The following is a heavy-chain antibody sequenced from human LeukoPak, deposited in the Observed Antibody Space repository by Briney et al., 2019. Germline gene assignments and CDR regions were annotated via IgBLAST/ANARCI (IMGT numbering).Heavy chain of an antibody. CDR3: ARDLSPTEFDP. D-gene: IGHD3-16*02. CDR2: IIPIFGTA. Sequence: SVKVSCKASGGTFSSCAISWVRQAPGQGLEWMGGIIPIFGTANYAQKFQGRVTITTDESTSTAYTELSSLRSEDTAVYYCARDLSPTEFDPWGQGTLVTVSS. J-gene: IGHJ5*02. CDR1: GGTFSSCA. V-gene: IGHV1-69*05.